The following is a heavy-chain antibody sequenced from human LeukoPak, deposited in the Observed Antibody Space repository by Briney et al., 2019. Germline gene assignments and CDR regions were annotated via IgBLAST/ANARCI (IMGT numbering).Heavy chain of an antibody. CDR2: ISSSSTYK. D-gene: IGHD4-17*01. Sequence: GGSLRLSCAASGFSFSSYSMNWVRQAPGKGLEWVSSISSSSTYKYYADSVKGRFTISRDNAKNALYLQMNTLRAEDTAVYYCARDFTVETTAYFRNWGQGTLVTVSS. J-gene: IGHJ1*01. V-gene: IGHV3-21*01. CDR3: ARDFTVETTAYFRN. CDR1: GFSFSSYS.